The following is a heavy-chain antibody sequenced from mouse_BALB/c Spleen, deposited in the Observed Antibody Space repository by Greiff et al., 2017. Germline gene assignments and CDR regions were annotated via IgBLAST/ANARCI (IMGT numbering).Heavy chain of an antibody. CDR3: ARIWDEGFAY. Sequence: VQLQQSGAELVRPGTSVKVSCKASGYAFTNYLIEWVKQRPGQGLEWIGVINPGSGGTNYNEKFKGKATLTADKSSSTAYMQLSSLTSDDSAVYFCARIWDEGFAYWGQGTLVTVSA. CDR2: INPGSGGT. V-gene: IGHV1-54*01. J-gene: IGHJ3*01. D-gene: IGHD4-1*01. CDR1: GYAFTNYL.